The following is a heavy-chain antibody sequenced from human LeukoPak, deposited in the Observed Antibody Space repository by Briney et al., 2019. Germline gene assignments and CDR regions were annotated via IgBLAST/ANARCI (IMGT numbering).Heavy chain of an antibody. CDR3: ARDYHGDYPYYFDY. CDR2: IEQDGSEK. CDR1: GFTFSRYW. J-gene: IGHJ4*02. D-gene: IGHD4-17*01. V-gene: IGHV3-7*03. Sequence: PGGSLRLSCAVSGFTFSRYWMSWVSQAPGKGLEWVVNIEQDGSEKYYVDSVKGRFTISRDNAKNSVYLQMNSLRAEDTAIYYCARDYHGDYPYYFDYWGQGTLVTVSS.